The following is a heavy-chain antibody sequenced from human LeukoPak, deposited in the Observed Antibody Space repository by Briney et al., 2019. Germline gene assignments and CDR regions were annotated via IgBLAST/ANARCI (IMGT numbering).Heavy chain of an antibody. CDR3: ARERGVAMADCSGGSCYRSLDP. D-gene: IGHD2-15*01. V-gene: IGHV4-61*08. CDR1: GGSVSSGGYY. Sequence: SETLSLTCTVSGGSVSSGGYYWSWVRQPPGKGLEYIGYIYYSGSTNYNPSLKSRVTMSVDTSKNQFSLNLNSVTAADTAVYYCARERGVAMADCSGGSCYRSLDPWGQGTLVTVSS. J-gene: IGHJ5*02. CDR2: IYYSGST.